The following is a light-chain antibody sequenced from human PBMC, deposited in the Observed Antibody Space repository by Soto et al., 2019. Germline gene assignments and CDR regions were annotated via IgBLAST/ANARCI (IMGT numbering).Light chain of an antibody. Sequence: EIVLTQSPATLSLSLGERATLSCRASQSISSYLAWYQQKPDQAPRLLIYDASNRATGIPARFSGSGSGTDFTLTISSLEPEDFAVYYCHQRSTWPFTFGPGTKVDIK. CDR2: DAS. J-gene: IGKJ3*01. CDR3: HQRSTWPFT. V-gene: IGKV3-11*01. CDR1: QSISSY.